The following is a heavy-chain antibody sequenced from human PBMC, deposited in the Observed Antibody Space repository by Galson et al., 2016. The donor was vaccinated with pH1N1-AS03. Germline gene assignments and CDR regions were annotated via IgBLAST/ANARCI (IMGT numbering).Heavy chain of an antibody. CDR1: GFTINNNY. D-gene: IGHD3-16*01. Sequence: SRRLSCAASGFTINNNYMSWVRQAPGKGLEWVSVIYGGGDTFYADSVKGRFTISRDNSKNTVYLQMNSLRVEDTAVYYCAREPWGSTQGEYWGQGTLVTVSS. CDR3: AREPWGSTQGEY. CDR2: IYGGGDT. J-gene: IGHJ4*02. V-gene: IGHV3-53*01.